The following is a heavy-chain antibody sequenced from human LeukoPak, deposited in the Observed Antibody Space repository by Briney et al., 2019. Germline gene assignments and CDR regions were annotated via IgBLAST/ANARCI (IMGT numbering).Heavy chain of an antibody. D-gene: IGHD1-1*01. CDR2: INHGGST. J-gene: IGHJ5*02. V-gene: IGHV4-34*01. CDR1: GGSFSGYY. Sequence: PSETLSLTCAVYGGSFSGYYWSWIRQPPGKGLEWIGEINHGGSTNYNPFLKSRVTISVDTSKNQFSLKLSSLTAADTAVYYCARGPYKLNPWGPGTLVTVSS. CDR3: ARGPYKLNP.